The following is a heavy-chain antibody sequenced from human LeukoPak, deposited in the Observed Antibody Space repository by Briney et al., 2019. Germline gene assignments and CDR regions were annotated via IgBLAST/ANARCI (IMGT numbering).Heavy chain of an antibody. D-gene: IGHD6-13*01. Sequence: GGSLRLSCAATEFTFSSYGMHWVRQAPGKGLEWVAVISCDGSNKYYADSVKGRFTISRDNSKNTLYLQMNSLRAEDTAVYYCAKSTYRKVAAAWNWFDPWGQGTLVTVSS. CDR2: ISCDGSNK. J-gene: IGHJ5*02. CDR3: AKSTYRKVAAAWNWFDP. V-gene: IGHV3-30*18. CDR1: EFTFSSYG.